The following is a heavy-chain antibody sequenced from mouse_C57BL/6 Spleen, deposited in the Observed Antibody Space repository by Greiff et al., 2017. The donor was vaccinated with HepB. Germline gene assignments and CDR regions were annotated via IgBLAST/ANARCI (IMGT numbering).Heavy chain of an antibody. D-gene: IGHD1-1*01. J-gene: IGHJ1*03. V-gene: IGHV10-3*01. CDR1: GFTFNTYA. Sequence: EVQLVESGGGLVQPKGSLKLSCAASGFTFNTYAMHWVRQAPGKGLEWVARIRSKSSNYATYYADSVKDRFTISRDDSQSMLYLQMNNLKTEDTAMYYCVRAGTVVPYWYFDVWGTGTTVTVSS. CDR3: VRAGTVVPYWYFDV. CDR2: IRSKSSNYAT.